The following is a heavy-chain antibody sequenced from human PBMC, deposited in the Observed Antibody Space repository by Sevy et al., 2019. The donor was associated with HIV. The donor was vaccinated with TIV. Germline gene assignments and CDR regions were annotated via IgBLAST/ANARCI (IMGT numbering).Heavy chain of an antibody. D-gene: IGHD2-8*02. V-gene: IGHV3-7*01. J-gene: IGHJ3*01. CDR3: AREPDLVPGVAFDV. CDR1: GSSFGIHW. CDR2: INQDGGQK. Sequence: GGSLRLSCVASGSSFGIHWMSWVRQAPGKGLEWVAKINQDGGQKYYVDSVKGRLTVYRDNATSSLYLQMNSLRVEDTALYYCAREPDLVPGVAFDVWGQGTMVTVSS.